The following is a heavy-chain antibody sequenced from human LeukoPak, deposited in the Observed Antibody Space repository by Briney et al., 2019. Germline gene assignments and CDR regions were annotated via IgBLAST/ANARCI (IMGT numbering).Heavy chain of an antibody. V-gene: IGHV4-30-2*02. J-gene: IGHJ5*02. CDR1: GGSISSGGYS. Sequence: PSQTLSLTCAVSGGSISSGGYSWSWIRQPPGKGLEWVGYIYHSGSTYYNPSLKSRVTISVDTSKNQFSLKLSSVTAADTAVYYCARVTGDRSRFDPWGQGTLVTVSS. CDR3: ARVTGDRSRFDP. D-gene: IGHD7-27*01. CDR2: IYHSGST.